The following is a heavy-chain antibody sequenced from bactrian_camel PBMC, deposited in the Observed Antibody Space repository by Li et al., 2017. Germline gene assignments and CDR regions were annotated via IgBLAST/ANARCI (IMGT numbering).Heavy chain of an antibody. V-gene: IGHV3S53*01. CDR1: GYIGSKCR. D-gene: IGHD7*01. J-gene: IGHJ4*01. Sequence: HVQLVESGGGSVQAGGSLKLSCAASGYIGSKCRMGWYRQAPGKERELVSTISRYGTITTGDSVKGRATISRDNAKNALYLQLNGLKAEDTAMYYCTNRPPDGSWVVPGGDWGQGTQVTVS. CDR3: TNRPPDGSWVVPGGD. CDR2: ISRYGTI.